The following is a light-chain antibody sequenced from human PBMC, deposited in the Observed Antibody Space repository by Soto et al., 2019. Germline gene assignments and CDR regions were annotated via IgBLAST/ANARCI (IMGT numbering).Light chain of an antibody. V-gene: IGKV3-11*01. CDR1: QSISTF. J-gene: IGKJ1*01. Sequence: ETVLTQSPATLSLSPGERATLSCRSSQSISTFLAWYQQKPGQAPRLLIYDASKRATGVPARFSGSGSGTDFTLTIGSLESEDVAVYYCQQYGSSPQTFGQGTKVDIK. CDR2: DAS. CDR3: QQYGSSPQT.